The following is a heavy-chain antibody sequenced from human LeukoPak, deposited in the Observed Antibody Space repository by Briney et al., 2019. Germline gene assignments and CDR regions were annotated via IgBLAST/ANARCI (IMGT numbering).Heavy chain of an antibody. Sequence: SETLSLTCTVSGGSISSYYWSWLRQPPGKGLEWIGYIYYSGSTNYNPSLKSRVTISVDTTKNQFSLKLSSVTAADTAVYYCARDLLRYGMDVWGQGTTVTVSS. J-gene: IGHJ6*02. V-gene: IGHV4-59*01. CDR1: GGSISSYY. D-gene: IGHD1-26*01. CDR2: IYYSGST. CDR3: ARDLLRYGMDV.